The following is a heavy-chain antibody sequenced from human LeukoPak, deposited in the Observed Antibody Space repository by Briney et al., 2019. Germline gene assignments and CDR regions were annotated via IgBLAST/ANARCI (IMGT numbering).Heavy chain of an antibody. CDR2: ISSSGSTI. D-gene: IGHD1-26*01. CDR3: ARAYSGSYYGISFAFDI. V-gene: IGHV3-48*03. J-gene: IGHJ3*02. CDR1: GFTFSSYA. Sequence: GGSLRLSCAASGFTFSSYAMHWVRQAPGKGLEWVSYISSSGSTIYYADSVRGRFTISRDNAKNSLYLQMNSLRAEDTAVYYCARAYSGSYYGISFAFDIWGQGTMVTVSS.